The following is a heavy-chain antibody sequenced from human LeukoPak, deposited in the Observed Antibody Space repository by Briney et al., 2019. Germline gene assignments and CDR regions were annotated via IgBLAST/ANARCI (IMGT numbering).Heavy chain of an antibody. CDR2: IYSSGRT. D-gene: IGHD6-19*01. J-gene: IGHJ3*02. V-gene: IGHV4-4*09. CDR3: ARPYSSGWYGAFHI. CDR1: GGYITSHY. Sequence: SGALYTPFSGPGGYITSHYWSWGRPPPGKGVEGSGYIYSSGRTSYTPSLKSRVTLSEDTSMNQLSLKLSSVTAADTAVYYCARPYSSGWYGAFHIWGQRTMVTVSS.